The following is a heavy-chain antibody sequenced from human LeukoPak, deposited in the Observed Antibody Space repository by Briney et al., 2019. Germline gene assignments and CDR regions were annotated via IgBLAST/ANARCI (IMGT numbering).Heavy chain of an antibody. Sequence: GKSLRLSCATSGFTFSGYGMHWVRQAPGKGLEWVTVIWSDGSNKYYADSVKGRFTISRDNSKNTLYLQVNSLRAEDTAVYYCARGYYAGRGHHFEYWGQGTLVTVSS. CDR3: ARGYYAGRGHHFEY. V-gene: IGHV3-33*01. D-gene: IGHD3-22*01. CDR1: GFTFSGYG. CDR2: IWSDGSNK. J-gene: IGHJ4*02.